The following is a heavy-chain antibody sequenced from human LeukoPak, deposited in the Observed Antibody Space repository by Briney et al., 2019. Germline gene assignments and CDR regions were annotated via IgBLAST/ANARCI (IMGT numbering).Heavy chain of an antibody. Sequence: SETLSLTCTVSGGSITSYYWSWIRQPPGKGLEWIGYIYYTGSTNYNPSLKSRVTISVDTSKNQFSLELSSVTAADTAVYYCARMISYYDSSGYDYWGQGTLVTVSS. J-gene: IGHJ4*02. CDR1: GGSITSYY. D-gene: IGHD3-22*01. CDR2: IYYTGST. CDR3: ARMISYYDSSGYDY. V-gene: IGHV4-59*01.